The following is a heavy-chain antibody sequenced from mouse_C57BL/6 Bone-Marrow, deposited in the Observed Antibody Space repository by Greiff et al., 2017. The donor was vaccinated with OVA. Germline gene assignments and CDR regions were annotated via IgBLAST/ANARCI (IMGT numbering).Heavy chain of an antibody. CDR2: IYPRSGNT. J-gene: IGHJ3*01. CDR1: GYTFTSYG. Sequence: VQLVESGAELARPGASVKLSCKASGYTFTSYGISWVKQSTGQGLEWIGEIYPRSGNTYYNEKVKGKATLTADKSSSTAYMELRSLTSEDSAVYFCARDYLFAYWGQGTLVTVSA. CDR3: ARDYLFAY. V-gene: IGHV1-81*01. D-gene: IGHD2-4*01.